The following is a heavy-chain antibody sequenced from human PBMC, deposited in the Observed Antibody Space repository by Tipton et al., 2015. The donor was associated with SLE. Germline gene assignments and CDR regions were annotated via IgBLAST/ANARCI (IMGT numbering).Heavy chain of an antibody. CDR3: ARESSYVS. J-gene: IGHJ5*02. V-gene: IGHV3-30-3*01. Sequence: SLRLSCAASGFTFSDYYMSWVRQAPGKGLEWVAVISYDGSNKYYADSVKGRFTISRDNSKNTLYLQMNSLRAEDTAVYYCARESSYVSWGQGTLVTVSS. CDR1: GFTFSDYY. D-gene: IGHD1-26*01. CDR2: ISYDGSNK.